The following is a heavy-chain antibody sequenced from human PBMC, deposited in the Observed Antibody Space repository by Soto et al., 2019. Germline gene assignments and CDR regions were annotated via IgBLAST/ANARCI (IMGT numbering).Heavy chain of an antibody. CDR2: IKQDGSEN. V-gene: IGHV3-7*01. Sequence: GGSLRLSCAASGFTFSSYWLSWVRQAPGKGLEWVANIKQDGSENYYVDSVKGRFTISRDNAKNSLYLQMNSLRAEDTSVYYCARDIPGFRITMVWVVIIMVLPCGMDFWGQGTTVTVS. CDR3: ARDIPGFRITMVWVVIIMVLPCGMDF. CDR1: GFTFSSYW. J-gene: IGHJ6*02. D-gene: IGHD3-10*01.